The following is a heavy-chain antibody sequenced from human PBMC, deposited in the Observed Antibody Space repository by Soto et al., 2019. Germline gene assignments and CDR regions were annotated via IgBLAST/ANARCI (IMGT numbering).Heavy chain of an antibody. CDR2: IYYNENT. Sequence: QVQLQESGPGLVKPSQTLSLTCTVSGGSISSGAYYWNWIRQHPGRSLEWIGNIYYNENTYYNPSLMSRVTISLDTSKNQFSLNLRSVTAADTAVYCCARAHTAWWPFDYWGQGSLVTVSS. CDR3: ARAHTAWWPFDY. V-gene: IGHV4-31*03. D-gene: IGHD2-8*02. CDR1: GGSISSGAYY. J-gene: IGHJ4*02.